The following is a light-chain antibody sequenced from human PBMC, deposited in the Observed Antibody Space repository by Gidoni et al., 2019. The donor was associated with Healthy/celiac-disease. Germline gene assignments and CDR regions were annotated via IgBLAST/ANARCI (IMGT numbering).Light chain of an antibody. Sequence: DIQLTQSPSSLSASVGDRVTITCRASQSSSSYLNWYQQKPGKAPKLLIYAASTLQSGVPSMFSDSGSGTDFTLTTSSLQPEEFATYYCQQSYSTLWTFGQGTKVEIK. CDR1: QSSSSY. J-gene: IGKJ1*01. V-gene: IGKV1-39*01. CDR3: QQSYSTLWT. CDR2: AAS.